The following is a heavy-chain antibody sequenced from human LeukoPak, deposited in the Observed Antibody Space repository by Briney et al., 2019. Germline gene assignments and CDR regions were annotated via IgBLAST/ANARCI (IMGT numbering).Heavy chain of an antibody. CDR2: IYTSGST. CDR3: ARSVAKKETLGPGSAFDI. CDR1: GGSISSYC. D-gene: IGHD2-15*01. Sequence: PSETLSLTCAVSGGSISSYCWSWIRQSAVKGLEWIGRIYTSGSTNYTPSLKSRVTMSVVTSKNQFSLKLSSVTAADTAVYYCARSVAKKETLGPGSAFDIWGQGIMVTVPT. J-gene: IGHJ3*02. V-gene: IGHV4-4*07.